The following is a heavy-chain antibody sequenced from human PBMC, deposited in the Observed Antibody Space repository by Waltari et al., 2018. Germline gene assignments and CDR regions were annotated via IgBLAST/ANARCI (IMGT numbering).Heavy chain of an antibody. J-gene: IGHJ3*02. CDR1: GGSISSISYS. V-gene: IGHV4-39*01. CDR2: IYYNVRT. CDR3: ASDYGSGSFDACDI. Sequence: QQQLQESGPGLVKPSETLSLTCTVAGGSISSISYSWGWIRQPPGKGLEWLGSIYYNVRTYYHPSLKSRVTISVDTSKIQFSLKLSSVTAADTAVYYCASDYGSGSFDACDIWGQGTMVTVSS. D-gene: IGHD3-10*01.